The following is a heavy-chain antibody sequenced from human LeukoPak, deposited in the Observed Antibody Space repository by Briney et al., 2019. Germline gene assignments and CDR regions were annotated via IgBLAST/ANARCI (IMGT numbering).Heavy chain of an antibody. D-gene: IGHD2-15*01. CDR2: IWYDGSNK. Sequence: GRSLRLSCAASGFTFSSYGMHWVRQAPGKGLEWVAVIWYDGSNKYYADSVKGRFTISRDNSKNTLYLQMNSLRAEDTAVYYCAKELRRYCSGGSCRYFDYWGQGTLVTVSS. CDR3: AKELRRYCSGGSCRYFDY. CDR1: GFTFSSYG. V-gene: IGHV3-33*06. J-gene: IGHJ4*02.